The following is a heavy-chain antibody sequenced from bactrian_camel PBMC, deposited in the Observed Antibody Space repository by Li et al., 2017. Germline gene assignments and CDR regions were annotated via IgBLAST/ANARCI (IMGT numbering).Heavy chain of an antibody. D-gene: IGHD7*01. CDR3: AAEDGAGGHCPASWSYSS. V-gene: IGHV3S55*01. CDR1: GDTIGRYC. J-gene: IGHJ6*01. CDR2: IDSNGLA. Sequence: HVQLVESGGGSVQVGGSLRLSCVASGDTIGRYCMGWFRQIPDKEREGVAVIDSNGLAKYAESVKGRFIISRDDAKNTLYLQMNSLKPEDSAMYYCAAEDGAGGHCPASWSYSSWGQGTQVTVS.